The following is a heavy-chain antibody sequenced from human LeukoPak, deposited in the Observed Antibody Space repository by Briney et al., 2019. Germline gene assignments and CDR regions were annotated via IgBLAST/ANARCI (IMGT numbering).Heavy chain of an antibody. V-gene: IGHV1-18*01. CDR1: GYTFTSYG. CDR2: ISAYNGNT. D-gene: IGHD2-15*01. J-gene: IGHJ6*02. Sequence: ASVKVSCKASGYTFTSYGISWVRQAPGQGLEWMGRISAYNGNTNYAQKLQGRVTMTTDTSTSTAYMELGSLRSDDTAVYYCAREWEVCSGGSCYSLYGMDVWGQGTTVTVSS. CDR3: AREWEVCSGGSCYSLYGMDV.